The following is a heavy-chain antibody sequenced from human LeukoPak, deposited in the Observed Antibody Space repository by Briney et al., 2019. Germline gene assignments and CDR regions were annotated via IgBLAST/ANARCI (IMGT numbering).Heavy chain of an antibody. V-gene: IGHV3-48*01. CDR2: ISSSSSTI. Sequence: PGGSLRLSCAASGFTFSRYSMNWVRQAPGKGLEWVSYISSSSSTIYYADSVKGRFTISRDNAKNSLYLQMNSLRAEDTAVYYCARAPTYYYGSGSSKDAYYFDYWGQGTLVTVSS. J-gene: IGHJ4*02. D-gene: IGHD3-10*01. CDR1: GFTFSRYS. CDR3: ARAPTYYYGSGSSKDAYYFDY.